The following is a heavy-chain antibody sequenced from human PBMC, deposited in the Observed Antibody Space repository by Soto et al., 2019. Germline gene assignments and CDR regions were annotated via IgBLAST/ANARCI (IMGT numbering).Heavy chain of an antibody. D-gene: IGHD2-2*01. J-gene: IGHJ6*03. V-gene: IGHV3-9*01. CDR2: ISWNSGSI. CDR3: AKEGVVVVPAALGYYYYYYMDV. Sequence: EVQLVESGGGLVQPGRSLRLSCAASGFTFDDYAMHWVRQAPGKGLEWVSGISWNSGSIGYADSVKGRFTISSDNDKNSLYLQMNSLRAEDTALYYCAKEGVVVVPAALGYYYYYYMDVWGQGTTVTVSS. CDR1: GFTFDDYA.